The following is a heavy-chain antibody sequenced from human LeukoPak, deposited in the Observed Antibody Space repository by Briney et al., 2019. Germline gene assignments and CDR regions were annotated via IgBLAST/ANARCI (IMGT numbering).Heavy chain of an antibody. CDR3: ARAPSSSWYVDYYYYMDV. CDR2: SSAYNGNT. Sequence: ASVKVSCKASGYTFTSYGISWVREAPGQGLEWRGWSSAYNGNTNYAQKLQGRVTMTTDTSTSTAYMELRSLRSDDTSVYYCARAPSSSWYVDYYYYMDVWGKGTTVTVSS. V-gene: IGHV1-18*01. J-gene: IGHJ6*03. D-gene: IGHD6-13*01. CDR1: GYTFTSYG.